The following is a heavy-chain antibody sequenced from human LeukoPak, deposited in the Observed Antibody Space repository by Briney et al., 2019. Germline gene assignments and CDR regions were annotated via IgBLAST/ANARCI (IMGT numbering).Heavy chain of an antibody. Sequence: ASVKVSCKASGYTFTSYGISWVRQAPGQGLEWMGWISAYNGNTNYAQKLQGRVTMTTDTSTSTAYMDMRSLRSDDTAVYYCARAIYSSGWRRFDPWGQGTLVTVSS. CDR1: GYTFTSYG. D-gene: IGHD6-19*01. V-gene: IGHV1-18*01. CDR3: ARAIYSSGWRRFDP. J-gene: IGHJ5*02. CDR2: ISAYNGNT.